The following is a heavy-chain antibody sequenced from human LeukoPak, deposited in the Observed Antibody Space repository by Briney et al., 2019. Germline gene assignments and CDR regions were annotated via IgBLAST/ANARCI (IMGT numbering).Heavy chain of an antibody. CDR3: AKGFSTLWVNYFDD. V-gene: IGHV3-33*06. CDR2: IWHDGRSI. D-gene: IGHD2-2*01. CDR1: GFSFSTHG. J-gene: IGHJ4*02. Sequence: GGSLRLSCVASGFSFSTHGMHWVRQAPGKGREWVAVIWHDGRSIYNEDSVKGRFTISRDTSENTVYLQMNSLRAEDTAVYYCAKGFSTLWVNYFDDWGQGTPVTVSS.